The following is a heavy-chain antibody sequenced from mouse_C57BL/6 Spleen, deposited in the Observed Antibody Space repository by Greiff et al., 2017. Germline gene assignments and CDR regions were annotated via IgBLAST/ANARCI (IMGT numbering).Heavy chain of an antibody. CDR1: GFTFSSYA. Sequence: EVQRVESGGGLVKPGGSLKLSCAASGFTFSSYAMSWVRQTPEKRLEWVATISDGGSYTYYPDNVKGRFTISRDNAKNNLYLQMSHLKSEDTAMYYCARAVGYYGTGDFDYWGQGTTLTVSS. CDR3: ARAVGYYGTGDFDY. D-gene: IGHD2-3*01. V-gene: IGHV5-4*01. CDR2: ISDGGSYT. J-gene: IGHJ2*01.